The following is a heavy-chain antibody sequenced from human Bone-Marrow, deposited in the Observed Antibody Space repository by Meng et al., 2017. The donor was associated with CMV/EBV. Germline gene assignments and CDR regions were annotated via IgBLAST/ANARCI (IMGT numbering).Heavy chain of an antibody. J-gene: IGHJ4*02. D-gene: IGHD3-3*01. CDR3: ARDRGITIFGVDPYGLDY. V-gene: IGHV3-21*01. CDR2: ISSSSSYI. CDR1: GFTFSSYS. Sequence: GGSLRLSCAASGFTFSSYSMNWVRQAPGKGLEWVSSISSSSSYIYYADSVKGRFTISRDNAKNSLYLQMNSLRAEDTAVYYCARDRGITIFGVDPYGLDYWGQGTLVTVSS.